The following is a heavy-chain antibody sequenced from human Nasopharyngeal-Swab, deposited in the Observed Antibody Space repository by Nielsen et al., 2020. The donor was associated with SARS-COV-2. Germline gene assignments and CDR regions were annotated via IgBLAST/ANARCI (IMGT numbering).Heavy chain of an antibody. Sequence: GGSLRLSCAASGFTFSSYSMNWVRQAPGKGLEWVSSISSSSYIYYADSVKGRFTISRDNAKNSLYLQMNSLRAEDTAVYFCARDRGYSSGYEIDYWGQGTLVTVSS. D-gene: IGHD3-22*01. CDR1: GFTFSSYS. CDR2: ISSSSYI. CDR3: ARDRGYSSGYEIDY. J-gene: IGHJ4*02. V-gene: IGHV3-21*01.